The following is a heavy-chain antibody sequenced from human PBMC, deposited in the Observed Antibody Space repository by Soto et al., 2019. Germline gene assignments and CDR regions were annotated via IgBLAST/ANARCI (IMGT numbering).Heavy chain of an antibody. Sequence: GGSLRLSCASSGFTFSTYGMHWLRQAPGKGLEWVGVMWFDGKHQYYADSVKGRFTISRDNSKNTLYLQMNSLRADDTALYYCARWTYYDSSGYYYVFDYWGQGTLVTVSS. CDR2: MWFDGKHQ. CDR1: GFTFSTYG. J-gene: IGHJ4*02. CDR3: ARWTYYDSSGYYYVFDY. D-gene: IGHD3-22*01. V-gene: IGHV3-33*01.